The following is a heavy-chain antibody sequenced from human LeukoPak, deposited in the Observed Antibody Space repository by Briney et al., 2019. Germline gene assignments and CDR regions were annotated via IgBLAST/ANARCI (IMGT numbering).Heavy chain of an antibody. CDR3: ARTPRGSYFNFDY. V-gene: IGHV4-39*07. Sequence: PSETLSLTCTVSGASVSGSPYYWGWIRQPPGKGLEWIGSIYSSGSTCYNASLQSRVTISVDTSKNQFSLKLSSVTAADAAVYYCARTPRGSYFNFDYWGQGTLVTVSS. D-gene: IGHD1-26*01. CDR1: GASVSGSPYY. J-gene: IGHJ4*02. CDR2: IYSSGST.